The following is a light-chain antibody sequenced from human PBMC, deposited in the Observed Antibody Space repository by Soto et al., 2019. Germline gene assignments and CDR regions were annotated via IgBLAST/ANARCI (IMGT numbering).Light chain of an antibody. V-gene: IGKV3D-15*01. CDR2: GAS. CDR3: QQYKT. CDR1: QSVSSN. J-gene: IGKJ1*01. Sequence: EIVMTQSPATLSVSPGERATLSCRASQSVSSNLAWYQQKPGQAPRLLIYGASNRATGIPARFSGSGSGTDFTLNISNLEPEDFAVYYCQQYKTFGQGTKVDIK.